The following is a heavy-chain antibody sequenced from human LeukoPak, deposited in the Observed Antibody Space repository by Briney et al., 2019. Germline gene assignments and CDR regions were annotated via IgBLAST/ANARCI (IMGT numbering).Heavy chain of an antibody. D-gene: IGHD6-13*01. J-gene: IGHJ4*02. V-gene: IGHV3-49*04. CDR2: IRSKAYGGTT. CDR3: TGGQQLTQDY. CDR1: GFTFGDYA. Sequence: GGSLRLSCTASGFTFGDYAMSWVRQAPGKGLEWGGFIRSKAYGGTTEYAASVKGRFTISRDDSKSIAYLQMNSLTAEDTAVYYCTGGQQLTQDYWGQGTLVTVSS.